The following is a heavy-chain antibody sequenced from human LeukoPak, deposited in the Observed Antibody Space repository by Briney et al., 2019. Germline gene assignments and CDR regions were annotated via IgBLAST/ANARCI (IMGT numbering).Heavy chain of an antibody. V-gene: IGHV3-7*01. Sequence: GGSLRLSCAASGFTFSSYWMSWVRQAPGRGLEWVANIKQDGSEKYYVDSVKGRFTISRDNAKNSLYLQMNSLRAEDTAVYYCARAGSGYSGYDANDYWGQGTLVTVSS. CDR3: ARAGSGYSGYDANDY. J-gene: IGHJ4*02. D-gene: IGHD5-12*01. CDR2: IKQDGSEK. CDR1: GFTFSSYW.